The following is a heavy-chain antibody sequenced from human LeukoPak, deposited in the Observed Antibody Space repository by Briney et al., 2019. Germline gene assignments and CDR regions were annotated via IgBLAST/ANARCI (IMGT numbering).Heavy chain of an antibody. J-gene: IGHJ4*02. CDR3: ARDRSGSQSNYFDY. V-gene: IGHV1-2*02. CDR1: GYSFTVYY. Sequence: ASVTVPFKASGYSFTVYYIHWRRQAPGQGGEWMGGLNPNSGGTNYAQKFQGRVTMTRDTSITTAYMELSSLTSDDTAVYYCARDRSGSQSNYFDYWGQGTLVTVSS. CDR2: LNPNSGGT. D-gene: IGHD1-26*01.